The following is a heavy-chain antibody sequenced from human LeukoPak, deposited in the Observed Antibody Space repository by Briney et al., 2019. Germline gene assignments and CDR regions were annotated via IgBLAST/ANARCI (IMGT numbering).Heavy chain of an antibody. D-gene: IGHD6-13*01. Sequence: KTGGSLRLSCAASGFTFSSYIINWVRQAPGQGLEWVSSISPSSTYIDYADSVKRRFTISRDNAKSSLYLQMNNLRAEDTAVYYCARGSSSSWYGWVSNWFDPWGQGTQVTVTS. CDR2: ISPSSTYI. V-gene: IGHV3-21*01. CDR1: GFTFSSYI. J-gene: IGHJ5*02. CDR3: ARGSSSSWYGWVSNWFDP.